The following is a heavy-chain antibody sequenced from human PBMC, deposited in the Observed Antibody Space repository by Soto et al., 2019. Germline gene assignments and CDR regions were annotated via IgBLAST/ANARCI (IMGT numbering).Heavy chain of an antibody. CDR3: VRDKGGSYADAFDI. D-gene: IGHD1-26*01. CDR1: GASISSSY. Sequence: SETLSLTCTVSGASISSSYWSWIRQPAGKGLEWIGRIYTSGSTNYNPSLKSRLTMSGDTSRNQFSLKLTSVTAADTAFYYCVRDKGGSYADAFDIWGQGTMVTVSS. J-gene: IGHJ3*02. CDR2: IYTSGST. V-gene: IGHV4-4*07.